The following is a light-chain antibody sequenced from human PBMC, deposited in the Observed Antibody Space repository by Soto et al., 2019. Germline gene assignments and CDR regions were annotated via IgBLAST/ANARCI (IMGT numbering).Light chain of an antibody. CDR2: KTS. J-gene: IGKJ1*01. V-gene: IGKV1-5*03. CDR1: QSISPW. CDR3: QQYKSYSRT. Sequence: DIQMTQSPSTLSASVGDRVTITCRASQSISPWLAWYQQKPGKAPKVLIYKTSTLQTGVRSRFSGSGSGTEFTLTISSLQPDDFATYYCQQYKSYSRTFGQGTKVEI.